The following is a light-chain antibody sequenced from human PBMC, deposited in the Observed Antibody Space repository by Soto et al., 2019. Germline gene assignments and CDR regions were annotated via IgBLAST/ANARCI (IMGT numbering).Light chain of an antibody. J-gene: IGLJ2*01. CDR1: SGDVGAYNY. CDR3: SSYAGSKTFI. CDR2: EVT. Sequence: QSALTQPPSASGSPGQSVTISCTGTSGDVGAYNYVSWYQQHPGKAPKLMIYEVTKRPSGVPDRVSGSKSGATASLTVSGLQAEDEADYYCSSYAGSKTFIFGGGTKVTVL. V-gene: IGLV2-8*01.